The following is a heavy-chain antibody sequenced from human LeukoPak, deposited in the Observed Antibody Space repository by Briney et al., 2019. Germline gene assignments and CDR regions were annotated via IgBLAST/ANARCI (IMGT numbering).Heavy chain of an antibody. D-gene: IGHD3-10*01. J-gene: IGHJ4*02. CDR3: ARLGARSGSYDY. CDR2: IKIDGSST. CDR1: GFTFSSYW. Sequence: GGSLRLSCAASGFTFSSYWMHWVRQAPGKGLVWVSRIKIDGSSTSYADSVKGRFTISRDNAKNTLYLQMTSLRAEDTAVYYCARLGARSGSYDYWGQGTLVTVSS. V-gene: IGHV3-74*01.